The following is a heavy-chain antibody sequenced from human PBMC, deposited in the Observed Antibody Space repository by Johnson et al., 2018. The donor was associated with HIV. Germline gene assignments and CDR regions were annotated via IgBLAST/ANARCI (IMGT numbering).Heavy chain of an antibody. CDR1: GFTFSSYG. CDR3: ARVLQQESSWYLGAFDI. Sequence: QVQLVESGGGLVKPGGSLRLSCAASGFTFSSYGMHWVRQAPGKGLEWVALISYAGCYSFYADSVTGRFTISRDNSKNTLYLQMYSLRAEDTALYYCARVLQQESSWYLGAFDIWGQGTMVTVSS. V-gene: IGHV3-30*03. J-gene: IGHJ3*02. D-gene: IGHD6-13*01. CDR2: ISYAGCYS.